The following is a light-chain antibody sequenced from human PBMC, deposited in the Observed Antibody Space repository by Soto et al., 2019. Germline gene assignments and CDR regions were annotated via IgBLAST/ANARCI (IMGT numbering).Light chain of an antibody. J-gene: IGLJ3*02. CDR3: SSYTTSNTWV. V-gene: IGLV2-14*03. CDR1: RNDVGAFNY. CDR2: GVS. Sequence: QSALTQPASVSGSPGQSITISCTGSRNDVGAFNYVSWYRHSPGEAPKVLIRGVSIRPSGVSIRFSASKSANTASLTISGLQAEDEALYYCSSYTTSNTWVFGGGTKLTVL.